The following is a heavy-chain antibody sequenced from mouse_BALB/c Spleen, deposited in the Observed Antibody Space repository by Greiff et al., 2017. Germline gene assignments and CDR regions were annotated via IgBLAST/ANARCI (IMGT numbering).Heavy chain of an antibody. CDR2: ISDGGSYT. CDR3: ARGGDYYGSSYGGIWMDY. CDR1: GFTFCDYY. V-gene: IGHV5-4*02. J-gene: IGHJ4*01. D-gene: IGHD1-1*01. Sequence: EVKLMESGGGLVKPGGSLKLSCAASGFTFCDYYMYWVRQTPEKRLEWVATISDGGSYTYYPDSVKGRFTISRDNAKNNLYLQMSSLKSEDTAMYYCARGGDYYGSSYGGIWMDYWGQGTSVTVSS.